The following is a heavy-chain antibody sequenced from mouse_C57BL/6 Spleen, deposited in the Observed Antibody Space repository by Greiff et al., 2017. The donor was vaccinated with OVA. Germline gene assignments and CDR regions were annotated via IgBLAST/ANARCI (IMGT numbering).Heavy chain of an antibody. CDR2: IDPSDSET. Sequence: QVQLQQPGAELVRPGSSVKLSCKASGYTFTSYWMHWVKQRPIQGLEWIGNIDPSDSETHYNQKFKDKATLTVDKSSSTAYMQLSSLTSEDSAVYYCARRGLYENYAMDYWGQGTSVTVSS. CDR3: ARRGLYENYAMDY. J-gene: IGHJ4*01. D-gene: IGHD1-3*01. V-gene: IGHV1-52*01. CDR1: GYTFTSYW.